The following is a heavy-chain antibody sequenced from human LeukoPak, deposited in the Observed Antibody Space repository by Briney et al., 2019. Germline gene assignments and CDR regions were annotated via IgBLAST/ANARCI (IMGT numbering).Heavy chain of an antibody. D-gene: IGHD6-25*01. CDR3: ARFAAGGSYYYYMDV. J-gene: IGHJ6*03. CDR2: IATSSSTI. CDR1: GFTFSTYT. Sequence: PGGSLRLSCAASGFTFSTYTMNWVRQPPGKGPEWVSNIATSSSTIYYADSVKGRFTISRDNAKNSLYLQMNSLRADDTAVYYCARFAAGGSYYYYMDVWGKGTTVTVSS. V-gene: IGHV3-48*01.